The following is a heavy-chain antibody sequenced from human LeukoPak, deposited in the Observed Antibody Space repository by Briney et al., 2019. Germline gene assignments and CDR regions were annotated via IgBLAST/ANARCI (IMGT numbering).Heavy chain of an antibody. CDR2: IYYSGST. D-gene: IGHD1-26*01. V-gene: IGHV4-59*01. CDR1: GGSISSYF. J-gene: IGHJ4*02. Sequence: SETLSLTCTVSGGSISSYFWTWIRQPPGKGLEWIGYIYYSGSTDYSPSLKSRVTISVDTSKNQFSLNLTSVTAADTAVYYCARGHGAKYYSGSNFDYWGQGTLVTVSS. CDR3: ARGHGAKYYSGSNFDY.